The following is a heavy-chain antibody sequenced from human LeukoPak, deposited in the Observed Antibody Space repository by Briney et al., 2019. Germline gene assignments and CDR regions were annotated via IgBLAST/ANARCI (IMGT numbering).Heavy chain of an antibody. CDR2: INWNGGST. Sequence: GGSLRLSCAASGFTFDDYGMSWVRQAPGKGLEWVSGINWNGGSTGYADSVKGRFTISRDNAKNSLYLQMNSLRAEDTALYYCARSDHYYGSGSYAYYMDVWGKGTTVTVSS. CDR1: GFTFDDYG. D-gene: IGHD3-10*01. J-gene: IGHJ6*03. CDR3: ARSDHYYGSGSYAYYMDV. V-gene: IGHV3-20*04.